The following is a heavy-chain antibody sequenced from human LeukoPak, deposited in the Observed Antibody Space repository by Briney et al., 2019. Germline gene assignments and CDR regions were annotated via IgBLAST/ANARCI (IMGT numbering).Heavy chain of an antibody. D-gene: IGHD3-3*01. V-gene: IGHV3-23*01. CDR2: ISGSGGST. CDR3: AKTRFLEWAIYDY. J-gene: IGHJ4*02. CDR1: GFTFSSYA. Sequence: GGSLRLSCAASGFTFSSYAMSWVRQAPGKGLEWVSAISGSGGSTYYADSVKSRFTISRDNSKNTLYLQMNSLRAEDTAVYYCAKTRFLEWAIYDYWGQGTLVTVSS.